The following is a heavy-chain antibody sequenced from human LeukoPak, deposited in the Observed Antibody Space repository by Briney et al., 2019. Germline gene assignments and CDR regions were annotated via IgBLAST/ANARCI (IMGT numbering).Heavy chain of an antibody. CDR3: ARGRAAADDFDY. D-gene: IGHD6-13*01. Sequence: ASVEVSCKASGYTFISYAINWVRQAPGQGLEWLGWISGHNGQSKYAQKFQGRVTFTTDSSTGAVYMELRSQRSDDTAIYYCARGRAAADDFDYWGQGTLVTVSS. J-gene: IGHJ4*02. CDR1: GYTFISYA. V-gene: IGHV1-18*01. CDR2: ISGHNGQS.